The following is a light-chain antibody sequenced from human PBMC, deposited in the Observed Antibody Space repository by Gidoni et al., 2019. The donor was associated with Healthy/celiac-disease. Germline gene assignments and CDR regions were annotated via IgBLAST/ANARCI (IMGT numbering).Light chain of an antibody. V-gene: IGKV1-27*01. CDR1: QGISNY. Sequence: DIKMTQTPSSLSASVGDRVTITCRASQGISNYLAWYQQKPGKVPKLLIYAASTLQSGVPSRFSGSGSGTDFTLTISSLQPEDVATYYCQKYNSAWFTFGPGTKVDIK. J-gene: IGKJ3*01. CDR3: QKYNSAWFT. CDR2: AAS.